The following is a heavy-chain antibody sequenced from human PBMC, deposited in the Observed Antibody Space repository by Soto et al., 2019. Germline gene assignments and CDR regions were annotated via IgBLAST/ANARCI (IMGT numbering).Heavy chain of an antibody. CDR1: GFTFSSYG. Sequence: QVQLVESGGGVVQPGRSLRLSCAASGFTFSSYGMHWVRQAPGKGLEWVAVISYDGSNKYYADSVKGRFTISRDNSKNTLYREMNSLRAENTAVYYCAKAGRGSYYPDVSDYFDYWGQGTLVTVST. CDR2: ISYDGSNK. V-gene: IGHV3-30*18. J-gene: IGHJ4*02. D-gene: IGHD1-26*01. CDR3: AKAGRGSYYPDVSDYFDY.